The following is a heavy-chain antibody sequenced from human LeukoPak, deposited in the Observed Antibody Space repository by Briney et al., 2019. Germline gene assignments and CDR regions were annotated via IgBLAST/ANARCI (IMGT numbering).Heavy chain of an antibody. CDR1: GFTVSSSY. CDR2: IYSGGST. V-gene: IGHV3-53*01. D-gene: IGHD6-6*01. CDR3: ARVAFRSSSYISGIDY. J-gene: IGHJ4*02. Sequence: PGGSLRLSCSASGFTVSSSYVSWVRQAPGKGLEWVSVIYSGGSTYYADSVKGRFTISRDNSKNTLYLQMNSLRIEDTAVYYCARVAFRSSSYISGIDYWGQGTLVTVSS.